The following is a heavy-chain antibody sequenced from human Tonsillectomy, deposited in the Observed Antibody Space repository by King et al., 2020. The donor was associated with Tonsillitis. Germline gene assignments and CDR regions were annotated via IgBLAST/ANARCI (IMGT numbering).Heavy chain of an antibody. J-gene: IGHJ5*02. V-gene: IGHV3-21*01. Sequence: VQLVESGGGLVKPGGSLRLSCAASGFTFSSYSMNWVRQAPGKGLEWVSSISSSSSYIYYADSVTGRFTISRDNAKNSLYLQMNSLRAEDTAVYYCARDRGIAAAGRSTGLGSWGQGTLVTVSS. CDR1: GFTFSSYS. CDR3: ARDRGIAAAGRSTGLGS. D-gene: IGHD6-13*01. CDR2: ISSSSSYI.